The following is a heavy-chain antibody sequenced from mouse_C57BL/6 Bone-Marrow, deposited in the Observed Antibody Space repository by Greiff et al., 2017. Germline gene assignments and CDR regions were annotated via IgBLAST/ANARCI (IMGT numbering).Heavy chain of an antibody. CDR2: IYPGGGYT. J-gene: IGHJ2*01. D-gene: IGHD1-1*01. CDR3: ARERYYGSYFDY. Sequence: QVQLKQSGAELVRPGTSVKMSCKASGYTFTNYWIGWAKQRPGHGLEWIGDIYPGGGYTNYNEKFKGKATLTADKSSSTAYMQLSSLTSEDSAIYYCARERYYGSYFDYWGQGTTLTVSS. V-gene: IGHV1-63*01. CDR1: GYTFTNYW.